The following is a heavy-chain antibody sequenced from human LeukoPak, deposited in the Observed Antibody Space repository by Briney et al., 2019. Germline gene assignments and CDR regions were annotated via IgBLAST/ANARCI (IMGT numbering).Heavy chain of an antibody. CDR1: GFTFSSYG. J-gene: IGHJ3*02. Sequence: GGSLRLSCAASGFTFSSYGMHWVRQAPGKGLEWVSAISGGGGYTSTYYADSVKGRFTISRDNSKNTLYLQMNSLRAEDTAVYYCAKTPGWRLNAAFDIWGQGTMVTVSS. V-gene: IGHV3-23*01. CDR2: ISGGGGYTST. D-gene: IGHD2-21*02. CDR3: AKTPGWRLNAAFDI.